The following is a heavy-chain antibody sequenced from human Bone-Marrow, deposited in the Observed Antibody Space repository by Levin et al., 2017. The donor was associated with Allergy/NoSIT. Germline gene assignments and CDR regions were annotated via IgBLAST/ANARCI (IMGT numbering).Heavy chain of an antibody. J-gene: IGHJ4*02. D-gene: IGHD2-15*01. CDR1: GFTFSNYA. CDR3: AKMSVRCSGGRCYSGDLDY. V-gene: IGHV3-23*01. Sequence: GGSLRLSCAASGFTFSNYAMSWVRQAPGRGLEWVSSISASGDNTYYADSVRGQFTISRDNSKNKLLLELSSLRAEDTALYYCAKMSVRCSGGRCYSGDLDYWGQGTLVSVSS. CDR2: ISASGDNT.